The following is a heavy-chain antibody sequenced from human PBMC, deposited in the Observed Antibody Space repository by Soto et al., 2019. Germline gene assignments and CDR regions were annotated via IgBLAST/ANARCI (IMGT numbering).Heavy chain of an antibody. V-gene: IGHV1-69*01. J-gene: IGHJ4*02. CDR3: AGGASRWYPYFFDS. CDR1: EGTFNSYA. D-gene: IGHD6-13*01. Sequence: QAQVVQSGAEVRKPGSSVKLSCKASEGTFNSYAIAWVRQAPGQGLEWMGGIIPYYNTLNYAQKFQDRVTITADDSTKAVYMELSSLRSDDTAVYFCAGGASRWYPYFFDSWAQGTLVTVSS. CDR2: IIPYYNTL.